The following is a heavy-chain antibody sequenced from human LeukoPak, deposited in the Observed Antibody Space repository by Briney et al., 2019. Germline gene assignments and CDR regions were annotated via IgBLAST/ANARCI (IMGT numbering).Heavy chain of an antibody. D-gene: IGHD3-10*01. V-gene: IGHV3-23*01. CDR1: GFTFSSHG. CDR2: ISGSGDNT. CDR3: AKDLAGYYGSGSYGGFDP. Sequence: GGSLRLSCAASGFTFSSHGMSWVRQAPGKGLEWVSTISGSGDNTYYADSVKGRFTISRDNSKNTLYLQMNSLRAEDTAVYYCAKDLAGYYGSGSYGGFDPWGQGTLVTVSS. J-gene: IGHJ5*02.